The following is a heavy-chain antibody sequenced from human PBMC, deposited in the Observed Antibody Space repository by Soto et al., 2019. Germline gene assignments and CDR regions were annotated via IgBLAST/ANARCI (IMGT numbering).Heavy chain of an antibody. V-gene: IGHV1-2*04. CDR2: INPNGGGA. D-gene: IGHD5-12*01. Sequence: ASVKVSCKASGYTFTGHYIHWVRKTPGQGLEWMGWINPNGGGANHAQKFQDWVTMTRDTSITTAYMEVSRLTSDDTAVYYCARGRGNSGYDPLDYWGQGTLVTVSA. J-gene: IGHJ4*02. CDR1: GYTFTGHY. CDR3: ARGRGNSGYDPLDY.